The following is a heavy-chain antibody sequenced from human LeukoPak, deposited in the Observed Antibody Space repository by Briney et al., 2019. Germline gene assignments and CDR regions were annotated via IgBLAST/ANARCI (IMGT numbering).Heavy chain of an antibody. CDR3: ARTDCSGGSCRRAPFDP. V-gene: IGHV3-21*01. D-gene: IGHD2-15*01. Sequence: GRSLRLSCAASGLTFSSYSMNSARHAPREGLDLVSSIISSSSYIYYADSVKGRFTISRDNAKNSLYLQMNSLRAEDTAVYYCARTDCSGGSCRRAPFDPWGQGTLVTVSS. CDR2: IISSSSYI. CDR1: GLTFSSYS. J-gene: IGHJ5*02.